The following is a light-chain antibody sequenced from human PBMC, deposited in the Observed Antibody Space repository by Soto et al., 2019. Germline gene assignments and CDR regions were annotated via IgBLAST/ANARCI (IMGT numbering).Light chain of an antibody. CDR3: HQYKSAT. CDR1: QSIFNW. J-gene: IGKJ2*01. Sequence: DIQMTQSPSTLSAYVGDRVTITCRASQSIFNWLAWYQQKPGKAPNLLIYDASSLQSGVPARFSGSGSGTEFTLTISSLQPDDSATYYCHQYKSATFRQGTKLEI. CDR2: DAS. V-gene: IGKV1-5*01.